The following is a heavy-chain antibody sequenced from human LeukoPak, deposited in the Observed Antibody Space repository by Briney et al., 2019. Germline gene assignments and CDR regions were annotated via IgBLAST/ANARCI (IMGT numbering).Heavy chain of an antibody. V-gene: IGHV1-3*01. CDR1: GGTFSSYA. D-gene: IGHD6-19*01. CDR3: ARAPGYSSGWDFDY. CDR2: INAGNGNT. J-gene: IGHJ4*02. Sequence: ASVKVSCKASGGTFSSYAISWVRQAPGQRLEWMGWINAGNGNTKYSQKFQGRVTITRDTSASTAYMELSSLRSEDTAVYYCARAPGYSSGWDFDYWGQGTLVTVSS.